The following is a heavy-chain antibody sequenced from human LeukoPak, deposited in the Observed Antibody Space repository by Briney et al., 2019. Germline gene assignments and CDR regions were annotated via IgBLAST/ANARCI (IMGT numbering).Heavy chain of an antibody. J-gene: IGHJ6*03. Sequence: ASVKVPCKASGYTFTSYDINWVRQATGQGLEWMGWMNPNSGNTGYAQKFQGRVTITRNTSISTAYMELSSLRSEDTAVYYCAGGPQDTLRYYDFWSGYPPRYYYYMDVWGKGTTVTVSS. CDR3: AGGPQDTLRYYDFWSGYPPRYYYYMDV. CDR2: MNPNSGNT. D-gene: IGHD3-3*01. CDR1: GYTFTSYD. V-gene: IGHV1-8*03.